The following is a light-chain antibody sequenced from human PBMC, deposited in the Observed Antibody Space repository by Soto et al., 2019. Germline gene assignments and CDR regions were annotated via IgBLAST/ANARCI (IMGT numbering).Light chain of an antibody. Sequence: IVLTQSPDTLSLSLGERATLSCRTSRTVNNNYLAWYQQKPGQAPMLLIYGASRRAIGIPDRFSGSGSGTDFTLTINRLEPEDLAVYYCQQYDVSPSTFGEGT. CDR2: GAS. V-gene: IGKV3-20*01. J-gene: IGKJ4*02. CDR3: QQYDVSPST. CDR1: RTVNNNY.